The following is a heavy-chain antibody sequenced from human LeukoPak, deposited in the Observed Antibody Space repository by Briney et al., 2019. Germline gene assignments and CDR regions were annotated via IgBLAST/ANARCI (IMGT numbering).Heavy chain of an antibody. J-gene: IGHJ3*02. V-gene: IGHV4-38-2*01. CDR1: GYSISSGYY. Sequence: KPSETLSLTCAVFGYSISSGYYWGWIRQPPGKGLEWIGSIYHSGSTYYNPSLKSRVTISVDTSKNQFSLKLSSVTAADTAVYYCARLIAAAGTVFALAFDIWGQGTMVTVSS. D-gene: IGHD6-13*01. CDR2: IYHSGST. CDR3: ARLIAAAGTVFALAFDI.